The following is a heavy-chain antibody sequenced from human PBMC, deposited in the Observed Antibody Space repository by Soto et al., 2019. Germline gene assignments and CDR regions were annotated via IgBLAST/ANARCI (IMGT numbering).Heavy chain of an antibody. CDR3: TREFYAILTGYYY. Sequence: GGSLRLSCTASGFTFGDYAMSCFRQAPGKGLEWVGFIRSKAYGGTTEYAASVKGRFTISRDDSKSIAYLQMNSLKTEDTAVYYCTREFYAILTGYYYWGQGT. J-gene: IGHJ4*02. D-gene: IGHD3-9*01. V-gene: IGHV3-49*03. CDR1: GFTFGDYA. CDR2: IRSKAYGGTT.